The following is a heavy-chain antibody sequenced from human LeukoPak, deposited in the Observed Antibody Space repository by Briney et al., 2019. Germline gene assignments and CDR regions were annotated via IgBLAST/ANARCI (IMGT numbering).Heavy chain of an antibody. CDR1: GGSFSGYY. CDR3: ARPLGYCSDSRCPQSWFDP. Sequence: SETLSLTCAVSGGSFSGYYWTWIRQPPGKGLEWIGEINHNGRTNYNPSLKSRVIMSVDTSKNQFSLKLSSVTAADTAVYYCARPLGYCSDSRCPQSWFDPWGQGTLVTVSS. CDR2: INHNGRT. D-gene: IGHD2-15*01. J-gene: IGHJ5*02. V-gene: IGHV4-34*01.